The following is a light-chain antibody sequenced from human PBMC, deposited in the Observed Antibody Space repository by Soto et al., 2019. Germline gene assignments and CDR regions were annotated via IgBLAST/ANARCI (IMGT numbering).Light chain of an antibody. CDR3: QQYGSSLFT. J-gene: IGKJ3*01. V-gene: IGKV3-11*01. CDR1: QSVSSY. CDR2: DAS. Sequence: EIVLTQSPATLSLSPGERATLSCRASQSVSSYLAWYQQKPGQAPRLLIYDASNRATGIPARFSGSGSGTDFTLTINRLEPEDFAVYYCQQYGSSLFTFGPGT.